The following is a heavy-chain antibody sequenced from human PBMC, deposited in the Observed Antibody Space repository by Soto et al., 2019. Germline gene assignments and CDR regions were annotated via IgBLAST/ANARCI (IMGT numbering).Heavy chain of an antibody. D-gene: IGHD6-19*01. CDR3: AKGKWLVSGFDY. Sequence: GGSLRLSCAASGFTFDDYTMHWVRQAPGKGLEWVSLISWDGGSTYYADSVKGRFTISRDNSKNSLYLQMNSLRTEDTALYYCAKGKWLVSGFDYWGQGTLVTVS. V-gene: IGHV3-43*01. CDR1: GFTFDDYT. CDR2: ISWDGGST. J-gene: IGHJ4*02.